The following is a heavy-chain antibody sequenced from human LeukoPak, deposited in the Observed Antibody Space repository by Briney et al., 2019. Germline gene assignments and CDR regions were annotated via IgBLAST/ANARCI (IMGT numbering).Heavy chain of an antibody. J-gene: IGHJ6*03. D-gene: IGHD3-3*01. CDR2: MNHSGST. CDR1: GGSFSGYS. Sequence: SETLSLTCAVSGGSFSGYSWSWIRQPPGKGLEWVGAMNHSGSTNYNPSPKSRVTLSVDTCKNHFSLKLSSVTAADTTVYYCARSFGWSGYSTSYYYYYMDVWGKGTTVTVSS. V-gene: IGHV4-34*01. CDR3: ARSFGWSGYSTSYYYYYMDV.